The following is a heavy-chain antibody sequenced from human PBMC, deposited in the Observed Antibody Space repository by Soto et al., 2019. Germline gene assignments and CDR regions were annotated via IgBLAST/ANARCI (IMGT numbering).Heavy chain of an antibody. CDR1: GFTFSSYD. V-gene: IGHV3-13*01. CDR2: IGTAGDT. Sequence: GGSLRLSCAASGFTFSSYDMHWVRQATGKGLEWVSAIGTAGDTYYPGSVKGRFTISRENAKNSLYLQMNSLRAGDTAVYYCARAAAAEVYYYYMDGWGKGTTVTVSS. D-gene: IGHD6-13*01. CDR3: ARAAAAEVYYYYMDG. J-gene: IGHJ6*03.